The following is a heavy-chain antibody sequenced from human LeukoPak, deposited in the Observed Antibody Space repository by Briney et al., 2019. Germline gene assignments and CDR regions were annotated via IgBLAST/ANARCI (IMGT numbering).Heavy chain of an antibody. CDR2: INHSGST. Sequence: SETLSLTCAVYGGSFSGYYWSWIRQPPGKGLEWIGEINHSGSTNYNPSLKSRVTISVDTSKNQFSLKLSSVTAADTAVYYCARAITIFGVVTSYYYYGMDVWGQGTTVTVSS. J-gene: IGHJ6*02. D-gene: IGHD3-3*01. V-gene: IGHV4-34*01. CDR1: GGSFSGYY. CDR3: ARAITIFGVVTSYYYYGMDV.